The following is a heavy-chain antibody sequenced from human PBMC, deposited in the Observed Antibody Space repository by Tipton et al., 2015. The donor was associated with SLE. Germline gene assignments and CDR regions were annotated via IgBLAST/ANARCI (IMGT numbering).Heavy chain of an antibody. Sequence: TLSLTCTVSGASISSHYWSWIRQPPGKGLGWIGYVYNSGSTNYNPSLQSRITISVGTSKNQFSLKLSSVTAADTAVYFCARGAVAGTLPHYYYGLDVWGQGTTVTVSS. J-gene: IGHJ6*02. CDR1: GASISSHY. CDR3: ARGAVAGTLPHYYYGLDV. CDR2: VYNSGST. D-gene: IGHD6-19*01. V-gene: IGHV4-59*11.